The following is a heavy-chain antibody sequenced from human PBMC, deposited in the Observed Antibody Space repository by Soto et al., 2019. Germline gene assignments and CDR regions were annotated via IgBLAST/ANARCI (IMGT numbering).Heavy chain of an antibody. CDR2: IIPIFGTA. Sequence: QVQLVQSGAEVKKPGSSVKVSCKASGGTFSSYAISWVRQAPGQGLEWMGGIIPIFGTANYAQKFQGRVTITADDSTSTAYMELSSLRSEDTAVYYCARGRGDFWSGLDYYYYYGMDVWGQGTTVTVSS. D-gene: IGHD3-3*01. CDR1: GGTFSSYA. V-gene: IGHV1-69*01. J-gene: IGHJ6*02. CDR3: ARGRGDFWSGLDYYYYYGMDV.